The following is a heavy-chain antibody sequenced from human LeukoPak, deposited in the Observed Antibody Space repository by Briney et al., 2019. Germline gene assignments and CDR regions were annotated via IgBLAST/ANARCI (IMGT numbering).Heavy chain of an antibody. Sequence: SETLSLTCSVSGGSISSRSYYWGWVRQPPGQGLEWIGSLYYSGSTHYNPSLKSRVNISVDTSKNPFTLKLSSVPAADTAVYYCAREKASYDSSGYYIGWYFDLWGRGTLVTVSS. CDR2: LYYSGST. V-gene: IGHV4-39*06. D-gene: IGHD3-22*01. J-gene: IGHJ2*01. CDR3: AREKASYDSSGYYIGWYFDL. CDR1: GGSISSRSYY.